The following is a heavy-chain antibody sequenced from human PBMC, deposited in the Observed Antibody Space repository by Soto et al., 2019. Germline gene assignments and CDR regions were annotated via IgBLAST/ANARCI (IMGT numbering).Heavy chain of an antibody. V-gene: IGHV1-18*04. CDR2: ISAYNGNT. Sequence: ASVKVSCKASGYTFTSYGTSWVRQAPGQGLEWMGWISAYNGNTNYAQKLQGRVTMTTDTSTSTAYMELRSLRSDDTAVYYCASGVVVPAAGYYYYYGMDVWGQGTTVTVSS. J-gene: IGHJ6*02. CDR3: ASGVVVPAAGYYYYYGMDV. D-gene: IGHD2-2*01. CDR1: GYTFTSYG.